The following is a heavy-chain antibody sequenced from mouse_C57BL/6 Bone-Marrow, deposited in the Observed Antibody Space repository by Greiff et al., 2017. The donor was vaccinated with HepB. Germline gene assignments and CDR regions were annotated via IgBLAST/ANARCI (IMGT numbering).Heavy chain of an antibody. D-gene: IGHD1-1*01. J-gene: IGHJ4*01. Sequence: EVQLQQSGTVLARPGASVKMSCKTSGYTFTSYWMHWVKQRPGQGLEWIGAIYPGNSDTSYNQKFKGKAKLTAVTSASTAYMELSSLTNEDSAVYYCTRGLITTVYYYAMDYWGQGTSVTVSS. CDR1: GYTFTSYW. V-gene: IGHV1-5*01. CDR3: TRGLITTVYYYAMDY. CDR2: IYPGNSDT.